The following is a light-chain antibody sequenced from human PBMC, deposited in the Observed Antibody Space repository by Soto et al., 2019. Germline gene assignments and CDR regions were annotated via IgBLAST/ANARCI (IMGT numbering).Light chain of an antibody. V-gene: IGKV3-15*01. CDR3: HQRHYCPPIT. J-gene: IGKJ5*01. CDR2: CAS. CDR1: RSVSSN. Sequence: EIVMRESPATLSVSRGEGARLSCRVCRSVSSNFALYHQQPVQAPRLLIFCASSSATGIPARFSGSGSGTDFSLTIISLVPEDCAIYYCHQRHYCPPITFGQGTRLDI.